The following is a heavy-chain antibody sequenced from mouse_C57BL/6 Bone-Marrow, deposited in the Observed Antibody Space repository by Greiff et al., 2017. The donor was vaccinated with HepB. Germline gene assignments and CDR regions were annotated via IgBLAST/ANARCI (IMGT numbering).Heavy chain of an antibody. Sequence: EVKLVESGGDLVKPGGSLKLSCAASGFTFSTSGMSWVRQTPDKRLEWVATINTGGTYTYYANSVRGRFTISRDTAKNTPFLLMSSLKSEDSAIYYCARDSFDYYFDYWGQGTTLTVSS. CDR1: GFTFSTSG. CDR3: ARDSFDYYFDY. V-gene: IGHV5-6*02. D-gene: IGHD2-12*01. J-gene: IGHJ2*01. CDR2: INTGGTYT.